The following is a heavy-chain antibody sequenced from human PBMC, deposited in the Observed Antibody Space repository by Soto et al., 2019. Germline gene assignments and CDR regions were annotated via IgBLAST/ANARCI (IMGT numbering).Heavy chain of an antibody. CDR1: GGTLSTYG. V-gene: IGHV1-69*01. Sequence: QLQLVQSGAEVKETGSSVKVSCQASGGTLSTYGVTWVRQAPGQGLEWMGGIIPVFGTTTYAQKFQGRVTITADESTNSAYLEVNSLRSEDTAVYFCARIGMALVTAGWFDPWGQGTLVTVSS. CDR3: ARIGMALVTAGWFDP. D-gene: IGHD2-21*02. CDR2: IIPVFGTT. J-gene: IGHJ5*02.